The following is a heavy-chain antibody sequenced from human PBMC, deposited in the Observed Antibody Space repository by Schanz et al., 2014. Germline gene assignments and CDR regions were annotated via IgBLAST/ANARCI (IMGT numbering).Heavy chain of an antibody. J-gene: IGHJ4*02. Sequence: EMQLLESGGGLIQPGGSLRLSCAASGFAFSSYGMNWLRQAPGKGLEWVSYIRSSSTPIYYADSVKGRFTISRDNAKNSLYLQMNSLRAEDTALYYCARDRRNADLDYWGQGTLVTVSS. CDR2: IRSSSTPI. CDR1: GFAFSSYG. CDR3: ARDRRNADLDY. V-gene: IGHV3-48*01. D-gene: IGHD1-1*01.